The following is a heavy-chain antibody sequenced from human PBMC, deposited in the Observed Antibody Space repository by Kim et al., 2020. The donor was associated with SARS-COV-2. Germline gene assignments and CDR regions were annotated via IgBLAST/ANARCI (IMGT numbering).Heavy chain of an antibody. J-gene: IGHJ4*02. D-gene: IGHD6-13*01. V-gene: IGHV3-23*01. CDR2: GDT. CDR3: AKGGSWCDY. Sequence: GDTFYADSVKGRFTVSRDNSSNTLYLQMNSLTAEDTALYYCAKGGSWCDYWGQGTLVTVSS.